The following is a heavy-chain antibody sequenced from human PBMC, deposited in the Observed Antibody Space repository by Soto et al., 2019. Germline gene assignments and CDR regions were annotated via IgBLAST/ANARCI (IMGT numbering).Heavy chain of an antibody. D-gene: IGHD6-25*01. CDR2: ISRSGTII. CDR3: AGEPPIAASGQSYFDP. V-gene: IGHV3-48*03. CDR1: GFTFSSYE. J-gene: IGHJ5*02. Sequence: GGSLRLSCAASGFTFSSYEMNWVHQAPGKGLEWVSYISRSGTIIKYADSVKGRFTISRDNAKNSLYLQMNSLRAEDTAVYYCAGEPPIAASGQSYFDPWGQGTLVTVSS.